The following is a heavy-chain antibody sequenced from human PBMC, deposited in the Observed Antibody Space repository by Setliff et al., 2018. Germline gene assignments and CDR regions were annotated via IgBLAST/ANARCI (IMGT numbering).Heavy chain of an antibody. CDR3: AAPFGDSGSAWPEDY. CDR2: IVVGSGNA. J-gene: IGHJ4*02. V-gene: IGHV1-58*01. D-gene: IGHD3-10*01. CDR1: GFTFTSSA. Sequence: SVKVSCKASGFTFTSSAVQWVRQARGQRLEWIGWIVVGSGNANYAQKFQERVTITRDMSTSTAFMELSSLRSEDTAVYYCAAPFGDSGSAWPEDYWGQGTLVTVS.